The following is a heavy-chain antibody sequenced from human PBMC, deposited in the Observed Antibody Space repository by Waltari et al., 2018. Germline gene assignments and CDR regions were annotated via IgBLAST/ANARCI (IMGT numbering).Heavy chain of an antibody. CDR3: AREGPEGLDF. CDR2: INPKSGAS. CDR1: GYIFTGFY. Sequence: QVQLVQSGAELKKPGASMKGPCKASGYIFTGFYMPWVRQAPGQGLAWIGRINPKSGASNSTQKYQGRVTMTRDTSISTAYMELTILRSDDTAVYYCAREGPEGLDFGGQGTLVTVSS. J-gene: IGHJ4*02. V-gene: IGHV1-2*06.